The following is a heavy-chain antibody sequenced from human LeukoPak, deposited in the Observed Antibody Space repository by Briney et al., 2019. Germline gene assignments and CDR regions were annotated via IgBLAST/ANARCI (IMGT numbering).Heavy chain of an antibody. CDR3: ARDESPPHILTGYYHATPFDY. J-gene: IGHJ4*02. V-gene: IGHV3-21*01. D-gene: IGHD3-9*01. Sequence: PGGSLRLSCAASGFTVSSYSMNWVRQAPEKGLEWVSSISSSSSYIYYADSVKGRFTISRDNAKTSLYLQMNSRRAEDKAVYYCARDESPPHILTGYYHATPFDYWGQGTLVTVSS. CDR1: GFTVSSYS. CDR2: ISSSSSYI.